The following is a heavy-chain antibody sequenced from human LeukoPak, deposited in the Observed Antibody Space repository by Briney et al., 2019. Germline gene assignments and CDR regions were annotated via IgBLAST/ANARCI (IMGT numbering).Heavy chain of an antibody. J-gene: IGHJ4*02. CDR2: IYYSGST. CDR1: GGSISSYY. Sequence: PSETLSLTCTVSGGSISSYYWSWIRQPPGKGLEWIGYIYYSGSTNYNPSLKSRVTISVDTSKNQFSLKLSSVTAADTAVYYCARVGSSWYMDDYWGQGTLVTVSS. D-gene: IGHD6-13*01. V-gene: IGHV4-59*08. CDR3: ARVGSSWYMDDY.